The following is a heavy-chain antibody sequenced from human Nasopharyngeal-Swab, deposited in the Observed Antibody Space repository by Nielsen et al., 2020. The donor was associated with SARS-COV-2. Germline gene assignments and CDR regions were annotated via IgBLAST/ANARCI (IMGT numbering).Heavy chain of an antibody. J-gene: IGHJ4*02. CDR2: INSDGSYT. CDR3: ARGEVWGTFRYGFDY. Sequence: GGSLRLSCAASGFTFSDYYMHWVRQAPGKGLVWVSRINSDGSYTTYADSVKGRFTISRDNAKNTFYLQMNSLRAEDTAVYYCARGEVWGTFRYGFDYWSQGALVTVSS. D-gene: IGHD3-16*02. CDR1: GFTFSDYY. V-gene: IGHV3-74*03.